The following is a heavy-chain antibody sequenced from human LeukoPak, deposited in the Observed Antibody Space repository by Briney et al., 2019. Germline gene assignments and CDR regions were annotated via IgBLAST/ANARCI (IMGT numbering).Heavy chain of an antibody. CDR3: ARWSGSVTARNYYYYMDV. CDR2: VYYTGNL. Sequence: SETLSVTCSVSGGSIGKYHWTWIRQPPGKRLEWVGYVYYTGNLNYNPSLERRVSLSIDTSKNQFPLSLSSVTAADTAVYYCARWSGSVTARNYYYYMDVWGEGTTVTVSS. J-gene: IGHJ6*03. CDR1: GGSIGKYH. V-gene: IGHV4-59*01. D-gene: IGHD6-6*01.